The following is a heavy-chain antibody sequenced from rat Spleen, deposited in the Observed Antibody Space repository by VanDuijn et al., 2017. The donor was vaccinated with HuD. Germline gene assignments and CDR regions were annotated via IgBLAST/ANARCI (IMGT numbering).Heavy chain of an antibody. D-gene: IGHD5-1*01. CDR2: ISYDGSST. Sequence: EVQLVESGGGLVQPGRSLKLSCAASGFTFSDYNMAWVRQAPKKGLEWVATISYDGSSTYYRDSVKGRFTISRDNAKSTLYLQMDSLRSEDTATYYGARLTGSFDYWGQGVMVTVSS. J-gene: IGHJ2*01. V-gene: IGHV5-7*01. CDR3: ARLTGSFDY. CDR1: GFTFSDYN.